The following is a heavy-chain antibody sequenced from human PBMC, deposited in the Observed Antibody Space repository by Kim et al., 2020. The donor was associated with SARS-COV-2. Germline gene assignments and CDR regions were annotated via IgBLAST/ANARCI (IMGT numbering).Heavy chain of an antibody. J-gene: IGHJ4*02. CDR3: SWAYGDYEPPGG. V-gene: IGHV3-49*02. Sequence: EYAASVKGRFTISRDDSKSIAYLQMNSLKTEDTAVYYCSWAYGDYEPPGGWGQGTLVTVSS. D-gene: IGHD4-17*01.